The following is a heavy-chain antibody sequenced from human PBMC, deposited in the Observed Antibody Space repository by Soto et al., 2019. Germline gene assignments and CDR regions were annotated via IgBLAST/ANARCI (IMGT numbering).Heavy chain of an antibody. D-gene: IGHD2-2*03. V-gene: IGHV1-3*01. J-gene: IGHJ3*02. CDR3: SRAWILVAFDN. Sequence: KLQGRVTITRDTSASTAYMELSSLRSEDTAVYYCSRAWILVAFDNWGQGTMVTVSS.